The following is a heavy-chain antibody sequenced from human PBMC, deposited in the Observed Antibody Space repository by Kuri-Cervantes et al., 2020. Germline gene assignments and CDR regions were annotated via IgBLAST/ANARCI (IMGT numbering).Heavy chain of an antibody. CDR1: GFTFSSYA. CDR3: APFYYGSGTILGGFDP. Sequence: SCAASGFTFSSYAMHWVRQAPGRGREWVAVISYYGSNKYYEDSVKGRFTISRDNSKNTLYLQMNSLRAEDSAVYYCAPFYYGSGTILGGFDPWGQGTLVTVSS. CDR2: ISYYGSNK. V-gene: IGHV3-30-3*01. J-gene: IGHJ5*02. D-gene: IGHD3-10*01.